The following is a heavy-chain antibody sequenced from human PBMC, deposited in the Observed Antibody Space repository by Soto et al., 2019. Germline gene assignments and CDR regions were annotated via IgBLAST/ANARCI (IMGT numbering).Heavy chain of an antibody. CDR2: IWYDGTNK. Sequence: QVQLVESGGAVVQPGRSLRLSCSASGFTFDNYGIHWVRQAPGKGLEWVAVIWYDGTNKHYADSVKGRFTISRDNSKNTLYLQMNSLRAEDTAFYYCARGNGYAARGFDYWGQGTLVTVSS. CDR1: GFTFDNYG. V-gene: IGHV3-33*01. J-gene: IGHJ4*02. CDR3: ARGNGYAARGFDY. D-gene: IGHD6-6*01.